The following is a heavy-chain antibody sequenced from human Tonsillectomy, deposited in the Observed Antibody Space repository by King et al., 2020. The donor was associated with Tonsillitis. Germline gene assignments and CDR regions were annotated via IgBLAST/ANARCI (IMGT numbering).Heavy chain of an antibody. CDR2: IRSKANGYAT. Sequence: QLVQSGGGLVQPGGSLKLSCASSGFTFSGSAMHWVRQASGKGLDWVGRIRSKANGYATAYAASVKGRFTISRDDSKNTAYLQMNSLKTEDTAVYYCMAGATNFDYWGQGTLVTVSS. CDR3: MAGATNFDY. CDR1: GFTFSGSA. D-gene: IGHD1-26*01. V-gene: IGHV3-73*02. J-gene: IGHJ4*02.